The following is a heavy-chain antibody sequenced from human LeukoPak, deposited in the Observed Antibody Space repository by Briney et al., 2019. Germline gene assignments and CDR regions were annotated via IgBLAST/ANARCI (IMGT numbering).Heavy chain of an antibody. D-gene: IGHD7-27*01. CDR1: GFTFSSYG. CDR3: AKDHISLAKLGMYSYYFDY. J-gene: IGHJ4*02. CDR2: ISYDGSNK. Sequence: GGSLRLSCAASGFTFSSYGMLWVRQAPGKGLEWVAVISYDGSNKYYADSVKGRFTISRDNSKNTLYLQMNSLRAEDTTVYYCAKDHISLAKLGMYSYYFDYWGQGTLVTVSS. V-gene: IGHV3-30*18.